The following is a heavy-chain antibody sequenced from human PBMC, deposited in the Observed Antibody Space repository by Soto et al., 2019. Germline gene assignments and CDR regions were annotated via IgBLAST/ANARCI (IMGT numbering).Heavy chain of an antibody. CDR1: GGSISSSNW. D-gene: IGHD3-10*01. V-gene: IGHV4-4*02. J-gene: IGHJ4*02. Sequence: SETLSLTCAVSGGSISSSNWWSWVRQPPGKGLEWIGEIYHSGSTNYNPSLKSRVTISVDKSKNQFSLKLSSVTAADTAVYYCASLGNYYGSGSYGLWGQGTLVTVSS. CDR2: IYHSGST. CDR3: ASLGNYYGSGSYGL.